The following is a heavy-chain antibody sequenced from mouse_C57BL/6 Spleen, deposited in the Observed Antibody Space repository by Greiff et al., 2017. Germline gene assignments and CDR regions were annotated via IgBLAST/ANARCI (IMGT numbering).Heavy chain of an antibody. CDR1: GYTFTDYY. CDR3: AKYGSSYGNYAMDY. D-gene: IGHD1-1*01. Sequence: LVESGAELVKPGASVKISCKASGYTFTDYYINWVKQRPGQGLEWIGKIGPGSGSTYYNEKFKGKATLTADKSSSTAYMQLSSLTSEDSAVYFGAKYGSSYGNYAMDYWGQGTSVTVSS. V-gene: IGHV1-77*01. J-gene: IGHJ4*01. CDR2: IGPGSGST.